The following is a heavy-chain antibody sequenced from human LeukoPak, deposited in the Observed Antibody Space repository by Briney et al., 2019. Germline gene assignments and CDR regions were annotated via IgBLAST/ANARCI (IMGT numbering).Heavy chain of an antibody. D-gene: IGHD3-22*01. V-gene: IGHV1-58*02. CDR2: IVVGSGNT. J-gene: IGHJ3*02. CDR1: GFTFTSSA. CDR3: AAAPYYYDSSGYRRRAFDI. Sequence: SVKVSCKASGFTFTSSAMQWVRQAREQRLEWIGWIVVGSGNTNYAQKFQERVTITRDMSTSTAYMELSSLRSEDTAVYYCAAAPYYYDSSGYRRRAFDIWGQGTMVTVSS.